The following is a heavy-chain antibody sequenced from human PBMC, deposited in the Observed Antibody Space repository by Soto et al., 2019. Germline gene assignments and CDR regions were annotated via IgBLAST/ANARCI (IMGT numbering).Heavy chain of an antibody. J-gene: IGHJ4*02. D-gene: IGHD3-10*01. Sequence: QVQLVESGGGVVQPGNSLRLSCAGSAFTFRSYGMHWVRQAPGKGLEWVAVISSDGRHQFYGDSVKGRFTISRDNSKNILFLEMTSLRPEDTAIYFCTRDAQPLSNYRGGDFAFWGQGTLVTVSS. CDR3: TRDAQPLSNYRGGDFAF. CDR2: ISSDGRHQ. V-gene: IGHV3-30*03. CDR1: AFTFRSYG.